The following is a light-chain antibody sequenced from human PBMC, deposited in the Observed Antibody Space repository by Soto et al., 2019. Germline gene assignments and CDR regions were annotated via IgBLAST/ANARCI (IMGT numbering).Light chain of an antibody. CDR2: GAS. V-gene: IGKV3-15*01. CDR1: QSVRSN. J-gene: IGKJ2*01. Sequence: IVMTQSPATLSVSPGERATLSCRASQSVRSNLAWYQQKRGQAPRLLIYGASTRATGIPARFSGSGSGTECTLTISSLQSEDFAVYYCQQYNDWPVYTFGQGTKLEIK. CDR3: QQYNDWPVYT.